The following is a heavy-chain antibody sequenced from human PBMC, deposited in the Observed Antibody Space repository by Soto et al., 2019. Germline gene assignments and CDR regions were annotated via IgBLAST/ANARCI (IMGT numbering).Heavy chain of an antibody. D-gene: IGHD3-16*01. CDR3: ARDGLTFGGD. CDR2: ISSSSAYI. CDR1: GFTFGSFT. Sequence: EVHLVEAGGGLVKPGGSLTLSCAASGFTFGSFTLNWVRQAPGKGLEWVSSISSSSAYIYYAESVKGRFTISRDNARSTLYLQMNSLRLDDTAVDFWARDGLTFGGDWGQGTLVAVSS. V-gene: IGHV3-21*06. J-gene: IGHJ4*02.